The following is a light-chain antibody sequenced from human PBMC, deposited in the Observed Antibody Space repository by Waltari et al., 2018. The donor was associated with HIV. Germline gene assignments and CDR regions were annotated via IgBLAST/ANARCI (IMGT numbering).Light chain of an antibody. CDR1: RLGDNF. J-gene: IGLJ2*01. CDR2: QDD. CDR3: QAWDIREGV. V-gene: IGLV3-1*01. Sequence: SFVLTQPPSVSVSPGQTASITCSGDRLGDNFVCWFQQKTGQSPKIIVYQDDKRPSGISERFSGSNSGNTATLTISGTQAMDEADYYCQAWDIREGVFGGGTKLTVL.